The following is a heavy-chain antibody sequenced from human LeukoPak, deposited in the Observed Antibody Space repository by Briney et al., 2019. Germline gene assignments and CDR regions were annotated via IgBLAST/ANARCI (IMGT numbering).Heavy chain of an antibody. V-gene: IGHV3-30*18. CDR2: ISYDGSNK. D-gene: IGHD6-13*01. J-gene: IGHJ6*02. Sequence: PGGSLRLSCAASGFTFSSYGMHWVRLAPGKGLEWVAVISYDGSNKYYADSVKGRFTISRDNSKNTLYLQMNSLRAEDTAVYYCAKEGGGSSSWYYYYYGMDVRGQGTTVTVSS. CDR3: AKEGGGSSSWYYYYYGMDV. CDR1: GFTFSSYG.